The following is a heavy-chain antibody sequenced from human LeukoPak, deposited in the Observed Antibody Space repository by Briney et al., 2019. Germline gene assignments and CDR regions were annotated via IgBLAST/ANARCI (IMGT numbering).Heavy chain of an antibody. CDR3: AKARYSYAFEYSGS. CDR1: GFIFSTYG. V-gene: IGHV3-30*02. J-gene: IGHJ5*02. CDR2: IWYDGSQR. D-gene: IGHD5-18*01. Sequence: GGSLRLSCVASGFIFSTYGLHWVRQSPGRGLEWVAVIWYDGSQRYYADSVKGRFTISRDNSKNTLSLQVSSLRTEDTAIYYCAKARYSYAFEYSGSWGQGTLVTVSS.